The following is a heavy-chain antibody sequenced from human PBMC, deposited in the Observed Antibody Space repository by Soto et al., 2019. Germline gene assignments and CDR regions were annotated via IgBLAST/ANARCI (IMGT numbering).Heavy chain of an antibody. CDR1: GGSFSGYY. CDR2: INHSGST. Sequence: QVQLQQWGAGLLKPSETLSLTCAVYGGSFSGYYWSWIRQPPGKGLEWIGEINHSGSTNYNPSLKSRVPLSVDTSKNRFSLKLSSVTAADTAVYYCARGRSYCSSTSCYAGILVRFDYWGQGTLVTVSS. CDR3: ARGRSYCSSTSCYAGILVRFDY. V-gene: IGHV4-34*01. J-gene: IGHJ4*02. D-gene: IGHD2-2*01.